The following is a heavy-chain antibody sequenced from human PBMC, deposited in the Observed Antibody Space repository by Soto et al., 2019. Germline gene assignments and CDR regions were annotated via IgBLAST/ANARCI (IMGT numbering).Heavy chain of an antibody. Sequence: QVQLVQSGAEVKKPGASVKVSCKASGYTFTSYGISWVRQAPGQGLEWMGWISAYNGNTNYAQKLQGRVTMPTDTSTSTAYMELGSVRSEDTAVYYCARDPDVRVVVAAIDAFDIWGQGTMVTVSS. V-gene: IGHV1-18*01. J-gene: IGHJ3*02. CDR2: ISAYNGNT. D-gene: IGHD2-15*01. CDR3: ARDPDVRVVVAAIDAFDI. CDR1: GYTFTSYG.